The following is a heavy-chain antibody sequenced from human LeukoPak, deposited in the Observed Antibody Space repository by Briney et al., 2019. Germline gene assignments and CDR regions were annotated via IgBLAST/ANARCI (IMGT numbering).Heavy chain of an antibody. CDR1: GYTFRSYA. CDR2: INTANGDA. CDR3: ATLRIAHNAFDI. Sequence: ASVKVSCKASGYTFRSYAMHWVRQAPGQGLEWMGYINTANGDAKYSDNLQGRVKFTRDTSTDTAYMELSSLRSEDTAVYYCATLRIAHNAFDIWGQGTMVTVSS. J-gene: IGHJ3*02. D-gene: IGHD2-21*01. V-gene: IGHV1-3*04.